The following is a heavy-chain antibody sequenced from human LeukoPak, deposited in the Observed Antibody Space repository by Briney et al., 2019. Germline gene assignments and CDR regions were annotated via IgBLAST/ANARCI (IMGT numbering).Heavy chain of an antibody. J-gene: IGHJ4*02. V-gene: IGHV4-4*07. CDR3: AKGTDRRYFDY. Sequence: SETLSLTCTVSGGSISSYYWSWIRQPPGKGLEWIGRIYTSGRANYNPSFRSRVTMSVDTSKNQCSLKLTSVTAADTAVYYCAKGTDRRYFDYWGQGTLVTVSS. D-gene: IGHD3/OR15-3a*01. CDR1: GGSISSYY. CDR2: IYTSGRA.